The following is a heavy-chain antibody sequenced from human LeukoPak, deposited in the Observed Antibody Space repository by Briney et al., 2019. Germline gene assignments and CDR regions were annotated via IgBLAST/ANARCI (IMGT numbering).Heavy chain of an antibody. CDR2: ISSSSSYI. Sequence: GGSLRLSCAASGFTFSSYSMNWVRQAPGKGLEWVSSISSSSSYIYYADSVKGRFTISRDNAKNSLYLQMNSLRAEDTAVYYCAKDEEVRGVINAYFDYWGQGTLVTVSS. CDR1: GFTFSSYS. D-gene: IGHD3-10*01. J-gene: IGHJ4*02. CDR3: AKDEEVRGVINAYFDY. V-gene: IGHV3-21*01.